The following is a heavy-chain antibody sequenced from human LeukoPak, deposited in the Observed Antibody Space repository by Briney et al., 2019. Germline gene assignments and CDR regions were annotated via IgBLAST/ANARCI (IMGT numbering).Heavy chain of an antibody. CDR3: AKDRSSTSCYRSCWFDP. J-gene: IGHJ5*02. CDR1: GFTSSIYA. V-gene: IGHV3-23*01. CDR2: ISGSGGST. Sequence: PGGSLRLSCAASGFTSSIYAMSWVRQAPGKGLEWVSAISGSGGSTYYADSVKGRFTISRDNSKNTLYLQMNSLRAEDTAVYYCAKDRSSTSCYRSCWFDPWGQGTLVTVSS. D-gene: IGHD2-2*02.